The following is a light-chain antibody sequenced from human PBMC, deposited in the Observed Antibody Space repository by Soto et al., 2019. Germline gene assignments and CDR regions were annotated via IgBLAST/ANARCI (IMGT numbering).Light chain of an antibody. Sequence: QSALTQPASVSGSPGQSITISCTGTSSDVGGYNYVSWYQQHPGKAPKLMIYEVSNRPSGVSNRFSGSKSGNTASLTISGLLAEDEADYYCSSYTSSSMLVFGGGIKLTVL. CDR1: SSDVGGYNY. CDR2: EVS. CDR3: SSYTSSSMLV. J-gene: IGLJ2*01. V-gene: IGLV2-14*01.